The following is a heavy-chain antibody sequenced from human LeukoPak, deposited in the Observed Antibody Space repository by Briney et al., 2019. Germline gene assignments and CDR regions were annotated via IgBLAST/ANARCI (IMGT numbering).Heavy chain of an antibody. D-gene: IGHD3-3*01. CDR2: IHHSGST. Sequence: PSQTLSLTCTVSSASISSGGYYWSWIRQPPGKGLEWIGYIHHSGSTFYSPSLKSRVTISVDRSKNQFSLKLTSVTVADTAVYYCTREALEGYNWFDPWGQGTLVTVSS. CDR3: TREALEGYNWFDP. J-gene: IGHJ5*02. CDR1: SASISSGGYY. V-gene: IGHV4-30-2*01.